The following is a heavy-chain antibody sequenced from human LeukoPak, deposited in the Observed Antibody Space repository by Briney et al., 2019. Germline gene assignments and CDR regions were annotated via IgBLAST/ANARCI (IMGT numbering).Heavy chain of an antibody. V-gene: IGHV1-69*13. CDR3: ARAVVPAATPDAFDI. J-gene: IGHJ3*02. Sequence: SVKVSCKASGGTFSSYAISWVRQAPGQGLEWMGGIIPIFGTANYAQKFQGRITITADESTSTAYMELSSLRSEDTAVYYCARAVVPAATPDAFDIWGQGTMVTVSS. D-gene: IGHD2-2*02. CDR2: IIPIFGTA. CDR1: GGTFSSYA.